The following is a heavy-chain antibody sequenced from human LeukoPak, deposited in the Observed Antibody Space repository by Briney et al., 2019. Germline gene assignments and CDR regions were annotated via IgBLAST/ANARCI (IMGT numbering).Heavy chain of an antibody. V-gene: IGHV4-39*01. D-gene: IGHD3-10*01. CDR3: ARPLRITMVRGVNDAFDI. Sequence: PSETPSLTCTVSGGSISSSSYYWGWIRQPPGKGLEWIGSIYYSGSTYYNPSLKSRVTISVDTSKNQFSLKLSSVTAADTAVYYCARPLRITMVRGVNDAFDIWGQGTMVTVSS. CDR1: GGSISSSSYY. J-gene: IGHJ3*02. CDR2: IYYSGST.